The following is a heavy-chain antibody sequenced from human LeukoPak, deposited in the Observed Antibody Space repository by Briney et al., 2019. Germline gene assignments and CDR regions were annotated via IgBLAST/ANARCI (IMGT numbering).Heavy chain of an antibody. CDR2: ISGSGGST. CDR3: ANWEYYYDSSGYHFDY. D-gene: IGHD3-22*01. J-gene: IGHJ4*02. Sequence: GGSLRLSCAASGFTFSSYAMSWFRQAPGKGLEWVSAISGSGGSTYYADSVKGRFTISRDNSKNTLYLQMNSLRAEDTAVYYCANWEYYYDSSGYHFDYWGQGTLVTVSS. CDR1: GFTFSSYA. V-gene: IGHV3-23*01.